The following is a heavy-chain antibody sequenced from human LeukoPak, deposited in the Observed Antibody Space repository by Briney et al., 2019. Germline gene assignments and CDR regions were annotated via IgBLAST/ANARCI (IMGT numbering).Heavy chain of an antibody. J-gene: IGHJ4*02. CDR2: IRYDGSSI. D-gene: IGHD2-2*01. CDR3: AKVVSSSRGLIDY. CDR1: GFTFSTSG. Sequence: GGPLRLSCEASGFTFSTSGIHWVRQAPGKGLEWVAFIRYDGSSIYYADSVKGRFTISRDNPKNTASLQMSSLRTEDTAVYYCAKVVSSSRGLIDYWGQGTLVTVSS. V-gene: IGHV3-30*02.